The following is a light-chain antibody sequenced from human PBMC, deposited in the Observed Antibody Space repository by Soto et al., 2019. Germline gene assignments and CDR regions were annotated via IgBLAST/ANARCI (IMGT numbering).Light chain of an antibody. Sequence: EIVLTQSPGTLSLSPGERATLSCRASQSVNNNYLAWYQQKRGQAPRLLVYGASTRATGIPDRFSGSVSGTDFTLTISRLEPEYFAVYYCQQYGRSLTFGGGTKVEMK. CDR3: QQYGRSLT. V-gene: IGKV3-20*01. CDR1: QSVNNNY. J-gene: IGKJ4*01. CDR2: GAS.